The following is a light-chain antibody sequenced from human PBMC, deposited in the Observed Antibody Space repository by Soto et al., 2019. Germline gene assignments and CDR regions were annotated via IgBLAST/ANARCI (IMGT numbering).Light chain of an antibody. J-gene: IGLJ2*01. Sequence: QLVLTQSPSASASLGASVKLTCTLSSGHSTYAIAWHQQQPEKGPRYLMKVNSDGSHNKGDGISDRFSGSSSGDERYLTISSLQSEDEADYYCQTWGSGIRIFGGGTKLTVL. CDR3: QTWGSGIRI. CDR2: VNSDGSH. V-gene: IGLV4-69*01. CDR1: SGHSTYA.